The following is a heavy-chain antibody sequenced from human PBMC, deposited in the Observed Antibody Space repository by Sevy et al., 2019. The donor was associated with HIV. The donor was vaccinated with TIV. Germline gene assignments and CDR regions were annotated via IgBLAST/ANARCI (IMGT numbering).Heavy chain of an antibody. CDR1: GFTFSSYW. CDR3: AREHDYGNGFDYGMDV. Sequence: GESLKISCAASGFTFSSYWMSWVRQAPGKGLEWVANIKQDGSGKYYLDSVKGRITISRDNAKNSPYLQMNSLRAEDMDVYYFAREHDYGNGFDYGMDVWGQGTTVTVSS. CDR2: IKQDGSGK. D-gene: IGHD3-10*01. J-gene: IGHJ6*02. V-gene: IGHV3-7*01.